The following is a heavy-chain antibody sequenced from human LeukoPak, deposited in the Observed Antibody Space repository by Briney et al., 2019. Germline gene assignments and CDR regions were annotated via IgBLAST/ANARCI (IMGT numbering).Heavy chain of an antibody. CDR1: GGTFSSYA. CDR3: ASGYSTDFDY. CDR2: IIPILGIA. V-gene: IGHV1-69*04. D-gene: IGHD5-18*01. Sequence: ASVKVSCKASGGTFSSYAISWVRQAPGQGLEWMGRIIPILGIANYAQKFQGRVTITAGKSTSTAYMELSSLRSEDTAVYYCASGYSTDFDYWGQGTLVTVSS. J-gene: IGHJ4*02.